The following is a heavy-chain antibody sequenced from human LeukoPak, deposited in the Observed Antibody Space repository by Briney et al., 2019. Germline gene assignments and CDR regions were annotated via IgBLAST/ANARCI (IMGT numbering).Heavy chain of an antibody. CDR1: GGSFSSYY. V-gene: IGHV4-59*07. J-gene: IGHJ4*02. D-gene: IGHD3-22*01. CDR3: ARAEYYDSSGPTGYDY. CDR2: IYYSGST. Sequence: SDTLSLTCAVYGGSFSSYYWSWIRQPPGKGLEWIGYIYYSGSTNYNPSLKSRVTISVDTSKNQFSLKLSSVTAADTAVYYCARAEYYDSSGPTGYDYWGQGTLVTVSS.